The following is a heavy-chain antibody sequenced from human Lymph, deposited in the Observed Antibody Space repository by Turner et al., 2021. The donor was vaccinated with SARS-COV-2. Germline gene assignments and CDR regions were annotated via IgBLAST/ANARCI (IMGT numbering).Heavy chain of an antibody. CDR1: GGSISSYY. CDR2: IHYSGST. V-gene: IGHV4-59*08. CDR3: ARHGFSGWYGGGMDV. J-gene: IGHJ6*02. Sequence: QVQLQASGPGLVRPSETLSLTCTVSGGSISSYYWSWIRQPPGKGLEWIGYIHYSGSTNYNRTRKSRVTISVDTSKNQFSLKLSSVTAADTAVYYCARHGFSGWYGGGMDVWGQGTTVTVSS. D-gene: IGHD6-19*01.